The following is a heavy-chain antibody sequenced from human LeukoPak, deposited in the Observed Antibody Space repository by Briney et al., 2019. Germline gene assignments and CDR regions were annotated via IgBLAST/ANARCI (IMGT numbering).Heavy chain of an antibody. CDR3: ARAGSSWLYNYFDY. Sequence: SETLSLTCAVYGGSFSGYYWSWIRQPPGKGLEWIGEINHSGSTNYNPSLKSRVTISVDTSKNQFSLKLSSVTAADTAVYYCARAGSSWLYNYFDYWGQGTLVTVSS. D-gene: IGHD6-13*01. CDR1: GGSFSGYY. CDR2: INHSGST. V-gene: IGHV4-34*01. J-gene: IGHJ4*02.